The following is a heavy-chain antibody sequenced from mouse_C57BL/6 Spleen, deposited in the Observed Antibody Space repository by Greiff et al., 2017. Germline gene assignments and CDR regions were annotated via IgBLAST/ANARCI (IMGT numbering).Heavy chain of an antibody. V-gene: IGHV5-4*03. CDR2: ISDGGSYT. J-gene: IGHJ4*01. D-gene: IGHD1-1*01. Sequence: EVKVVESGGGLVKPGGSLKLSCAASGFTFSSYAMSWVRQTPEKRLEWVATISDGGSYTYYPDNVKGRFTISRDNAKNNLYLQMSHLKSEDTAMYYCARGGYYYGSSYRYYAMDYWGQGTSVTVAS. CDR1: GFTFSSYA. CDR3: ARGGYYYGSSYRYYAMDY.